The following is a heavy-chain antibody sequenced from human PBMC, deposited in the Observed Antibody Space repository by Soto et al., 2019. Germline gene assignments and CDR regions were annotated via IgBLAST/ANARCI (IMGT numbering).Heavy chain of an antibody. V-gene: IGHV4-59*08. CDR3: ARQNRVAATPLVIDYMDV. CDR2: IYYSGST. J-gene: IGHJ6*03. D-gene: IGHD2-15*01. CDR1: GGSISSYY. Sequence: SETLSLTCTVSGGSISSYYWSWIRQPPGKGLEWIGYIYYSGSTNYNPSLKSRVTISVDTSKNQFSLKLSSVTAADTAVYYCARQNRVAATPLVIDYMDVWGKGTTVTVSS.